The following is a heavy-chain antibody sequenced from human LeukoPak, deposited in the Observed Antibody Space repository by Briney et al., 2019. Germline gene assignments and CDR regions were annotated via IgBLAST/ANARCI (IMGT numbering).Heavy chain of an antibody. V-gene: IGHV3-30*02. Sequence: TGGSLRLSCAASGFTFSNYGMHWVRQAPGEGLEWVAIIRYDGGNKNYADSVKGRFTISRDNAKNTLYLQMNSLRPEDTAVYYCAKGLGFPAYYGSGSYYNGGLFDCWGQGTLVTVSS. J-gene: IGHJ4*02. D-gene: IGHD3-10*01. CDR2: IRYDGGNK. CDR3: AKGLGFPAYYGSGSYYNGGLFDC. CDR1: GFTFSNYG.